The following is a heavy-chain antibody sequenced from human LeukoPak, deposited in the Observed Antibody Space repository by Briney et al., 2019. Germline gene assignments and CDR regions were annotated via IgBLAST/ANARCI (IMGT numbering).Heavy chain of an antibody. CDR2: ISGSGGST. D-gene: IGHD5-12*01. CDR1: VYTFRIYA. V-gene: IGHV3-23*01. Sequence: GGSLRLSCAPSVYTFRIYAKSCVRQAPGRGLEWVSDISGSGGSTYYADSVKGRFTISRDNSKNTLYLQMNSLRGEDTAVYYCAKGGWLEDWGQGALVTVSS. CDR3: AKGGWLED. J-gene: IGHJ4*02.